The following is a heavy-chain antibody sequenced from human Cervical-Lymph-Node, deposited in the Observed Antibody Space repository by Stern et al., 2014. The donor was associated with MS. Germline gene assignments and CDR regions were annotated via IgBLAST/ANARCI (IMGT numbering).Heavy chain of an antibody. CDR3: AREVPAAFYFDY. Sequence: VQLVESGAEVKKPGSSLKVSCKSSGGTFSSYAISWVRQAPGQGLEWMGGIIPIFGTANYAQKFQGRVTITADESTSTIYMELSSLRSEDTAVYYCAREVPAAFYFDYWGQGTLVTVSS. J-gene: IGHJ4*02. D-gene: IGHD2-2*01. CDR2: IIPIFGTA. CDR1: GGTFSSYA. V-gene: IGHV1-69*13.